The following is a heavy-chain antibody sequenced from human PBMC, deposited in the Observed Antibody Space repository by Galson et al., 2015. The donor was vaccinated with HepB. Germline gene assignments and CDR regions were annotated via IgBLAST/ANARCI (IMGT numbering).Heavy chain of an antibody. D-gene: IGHD6-6*01. CDR3: ATARYSTSPPDN. V-gene: IGHV1-18*01. Sequence: SVKVSCKASSYTFTKFGISWVRQAPGQGLEWMAWISGYNGNTNYARKFQGRVTMTTDTSTSTAYMELRSLTSDDTAVYYCATARYSTSPPDNWGQGTLVTVSS. J-gene: IGHJ4*02. CDR2: ISGYNGNT. CDR1: SYTFTKFG.